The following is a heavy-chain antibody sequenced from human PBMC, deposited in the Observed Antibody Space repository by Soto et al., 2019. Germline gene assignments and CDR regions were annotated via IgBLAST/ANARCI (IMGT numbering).Heavy chain of an antibody. CDR1: GYTFTSYD. CDR2: MNPNSGNT. J-gene: IGHJ6*03. V-gene: IGHV1-8*01. CDR3: ARGDYYGSGSYYGYYYYYMDV. Sequence: ASVKVSCKASGYTFTSYDINWVRQATGQGLEWMGWMNPNSGNTGYAQKFQGRVTMTRNTSISTAYMELSSLRSEDTAVYYCARGDYYGSGSYYGYYYYYMDVWGKGTTVTVSS. D-gene: IGHD3-10*01.